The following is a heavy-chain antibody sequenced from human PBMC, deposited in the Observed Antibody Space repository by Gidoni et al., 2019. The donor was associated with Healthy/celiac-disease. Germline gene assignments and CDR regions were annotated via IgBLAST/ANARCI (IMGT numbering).Heavy chain of an antibody. V-gene: IGHV4-59*01. CDR2: IYYSGST. J-gene: IGHJ4*02. CDR1: GGSISSYY. D-gene: IGHD5-12*01. CDR3: ARNLQGYGIDY. Sequence: QVQLQESGPGLVKPSETLSLTCTVSGGSISSYYWSWIRQPPGKGLEWIGYIYYSGSTNYNPSLKSRVTISVDTSKNQFSLKLSSVTAADTAVYYCARNLQGYGIDYWGQGTLVTVSS.